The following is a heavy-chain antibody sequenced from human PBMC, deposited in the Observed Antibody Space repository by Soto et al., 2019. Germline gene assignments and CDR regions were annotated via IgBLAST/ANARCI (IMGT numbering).Heavy chain of an antibody. CDR2: VIHSGST. D-gene: IGHD6-13*01. CDR3: AREWVGAAVTRFYYYYYGMDV. V-gene: IGHV4-34*12. J-gene: IGHJ6*02. CDR1: GGSCSGYY. Sequence: SETLSLTCAVYGGSCSGYYWSWIRQPPGKGLEWIGEVIHSGSTNYNPSLKSRVTISVDTSKNQFSLKLSYMTAADAAWYYCAREWVGAAVTRFYYYYYGMDVWGQGTT.